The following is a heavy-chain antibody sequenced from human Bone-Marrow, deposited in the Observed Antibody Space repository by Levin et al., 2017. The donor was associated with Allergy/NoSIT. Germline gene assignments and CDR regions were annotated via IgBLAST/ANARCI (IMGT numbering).Heavy chain of an antibody. CDR3: ARHEEAAYCGGDCYFAGGGFDY. Sequence: VASVKVSCKGSGYSFTSYWISWVRQMPGKGLEWMGRIDPSDSYTNYSPSFQGHVTISADKSISTAYLQWSSLKASDTAMYYCARHEEAAYCGGDCYFAGGGFDYWGQGTLVTVSS. CDR1: GYSFTSYW. V-gene: IGHV5-10-1*01. J-gene: IGHJ4*02. D-gene: IGHD2-21*02. CDR2: IDPSDSYT.